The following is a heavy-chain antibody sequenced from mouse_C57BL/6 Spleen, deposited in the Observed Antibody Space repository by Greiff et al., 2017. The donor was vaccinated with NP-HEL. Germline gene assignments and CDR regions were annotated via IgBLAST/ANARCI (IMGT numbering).Heavy chain of an antibody. Sequence: QVQLKESGPGLVQPSQSLSITCTVSGFSLTSYGVHWVRQSPGKGLEWLGVIWSGGSTDYNAAFISRLSISKDNSKSQVFFKMNSLQADDTAIYYWDRNTGTGGYYYAMDYWGQGTSVTVSS. V-gene: IGHV2-2*01. CDR3: DRNTGTGGYYYAMDY. CDR2: IWSGGST. J-gene: IGHJ4*01. CDR1: GFSLTSYG. D-gene: IGHD1-1*01.